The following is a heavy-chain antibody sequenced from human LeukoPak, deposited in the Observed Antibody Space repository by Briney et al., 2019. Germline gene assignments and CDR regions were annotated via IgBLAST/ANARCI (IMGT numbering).Heavy chain of an antibody. CDR3: AKGTYYDILTGYSYLSY. D-gene: IGHD3-9*01. CDR1: VFTFSSEG. J-gene: IGHJ4*02. CDR2: IRGSGGST. V-gene: IGHV3-23*01. Sequence: PGGPLRRTQAGAVFTFSSEGISQARQAPPYGVEWRSVIRGSGGSTYYADSVKGRFTISRDNSKNTLYLQMNSLRAEDTAVYYCAKGTYYDILTGYSYLSYWGQGTLVTVSS.